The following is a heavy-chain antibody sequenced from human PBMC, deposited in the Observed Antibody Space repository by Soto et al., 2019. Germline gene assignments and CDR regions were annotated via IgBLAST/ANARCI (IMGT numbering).Heavy chain of an antibody. CDR1: GFTFTTYA. Sequence: EVQLLESGGGLVQPGGSLRLSCAASGFTFTTYAMTWVRQAPGKGLEWVSAISGSGGSTYYADSVKGRFTISRDNSENTLFLQMNSLRAEDTAVYYCAKNWDTTFSSSSHWGQGTLVTVSS. J-gene: IGHJ4*02. CDR3: AKNWDTTFSSSSH. CDR2: ISGSGGST. D-gene: IGHD6-6*01. V-gene: IGHV3-23*01.